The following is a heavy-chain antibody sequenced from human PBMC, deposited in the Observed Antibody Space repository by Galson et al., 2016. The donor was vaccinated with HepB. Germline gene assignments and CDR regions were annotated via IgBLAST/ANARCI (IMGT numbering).Heavy chain of an antibody. CDR1: GFTFNTYD. CDR2: IGTAGDT. Sequence: SLRLSCAASGFTFNTYDMRWVRQTTGKGLEWVSGIGTAGDTYYPGSVKGRFTISRENAKNSLYLQMNSLRVGDSAVYYCARGRRYGFGNGDYGVYYFNFLGQGTLVTVSS. CDR3: ARGRRYGFGNGDYGVYYFNF. D-gene: IGHD4-17*01. V-gene: IGHV3-13*01. J-gene: IGHJ4*02.